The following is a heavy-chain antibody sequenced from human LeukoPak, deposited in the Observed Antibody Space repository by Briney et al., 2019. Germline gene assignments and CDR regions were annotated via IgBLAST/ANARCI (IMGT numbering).Heavy chain of an antibody. V-gene: IGHV3-48*01. D-gene: IGHD6-13*01. J-gene: IGHJ4*02. CDR3: AKDQRIAAAGNDY. Sequence: GGSLRLSCAASGFTFSSYSMNWVRQAPGKGLQWVSYIRSSSASTHYAASVKGRFTISRDNSKNTLYLQMNSLRAEDTAVYYCAKDQRIAAAGNDYWGQGTWSPSPQ. CDR1: GFTFSSYS. CDR2: IRSSSAST.